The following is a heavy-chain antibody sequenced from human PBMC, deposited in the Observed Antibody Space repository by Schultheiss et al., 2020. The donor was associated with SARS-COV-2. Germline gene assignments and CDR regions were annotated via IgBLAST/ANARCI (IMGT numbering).Heavy chain of an antibody. Sequence: SETLSLTCTVSGGSISSYYWSWIRQPPGKGLEWIGSIYYSGSTYYNPSLKSRVTISVDTSKNQFSLKLSSVTAADTAVYYCTYGSGSYYFWGQGTLVTVSS. CDR3: TYGSGSYYF. CDR2: IYYSGST. V-gene: IGHV4-59*04. D-gene: IGHD3-10*01. CDR1: GGSISSYY. J-gene: IGHJ4*02.